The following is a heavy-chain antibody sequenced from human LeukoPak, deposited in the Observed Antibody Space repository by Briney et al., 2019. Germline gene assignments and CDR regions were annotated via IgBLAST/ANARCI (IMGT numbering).Heavy chain of an antibody. J-gene: IGHJ5*02. V-gene: IGHV3-33*08. CDR2: IWYDGSNQ. Sequence: GRSLRLSCAASGFTFSSYGMHWVRQAPGKGLDWVAFIWYDGSNQYYADSVKGRFTISRDSFKTTVYLQMNNLRAEDTAVYFCARDGGTRSYDLWGQGTLVTVSS. CDR1: GFTFSSYG. D-gene: IGHD1-7*01. CDR3: ARDGGTRSYDL.